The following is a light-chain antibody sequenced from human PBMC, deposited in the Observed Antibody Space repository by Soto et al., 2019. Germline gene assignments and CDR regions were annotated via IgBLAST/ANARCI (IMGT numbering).Light chain of an antibody. CDR3: ETWDSTQRAGGV. CDR2: DNN. J-gene: IGLJ1*01. Sequence: QSVLTQPPSVSAAPGQKVTISCSGSSSNIGNNYVSWYQQLPGTAPKLLIYDNNKRPSGIPDRFSGSKSGTSATLGITGLKTGGGADYYCETWDSTQRAGGVFGTGTKPPVL. CDR1: SSNIGNNY. V-gene: IGLV1-51*01.